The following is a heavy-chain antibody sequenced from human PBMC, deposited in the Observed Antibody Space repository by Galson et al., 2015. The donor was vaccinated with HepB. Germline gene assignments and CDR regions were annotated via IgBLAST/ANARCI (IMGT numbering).Heavy chain of an antibody. V-gene: IGHV1-69*13. Sequence: SVKVSCKASGGTFSSYAISWVRQAPGQGLEWMGGIIPIFGTANYAQKFQGRVTITADESTSTAYMELSSLRSEDTAVYYCAGRDGYNYYFDYWGQGTLVTVSS. CDR2: IIPIFGTA. CDR1: GGTFSSYA. J-gene: IGHJ4*02. D-gene: IGHD5-24*01. CDR3: AGRDGYNYYFDY.